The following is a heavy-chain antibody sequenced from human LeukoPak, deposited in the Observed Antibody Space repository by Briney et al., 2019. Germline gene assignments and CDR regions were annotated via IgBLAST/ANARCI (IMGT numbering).Heavy chain of an antibody. CDR2: ISTYNGNT. CDR3: ARPIFGTHYYMDV. D-gene: IGHD3-3*01. J-gene: IGHJ6*03. Sequence: GASVKVSCKASGYSFFVYGISWVRQAPGQGLEWMGWISTYNGNTNYAQKLQGRVTMTTDTSTSTASLELRSLKSDDTAVYYCARPIFGTHYYMDVWGKGTTVTVPS. V-gene: IGHV1-18*01. CDR1: GYSFFVYG.